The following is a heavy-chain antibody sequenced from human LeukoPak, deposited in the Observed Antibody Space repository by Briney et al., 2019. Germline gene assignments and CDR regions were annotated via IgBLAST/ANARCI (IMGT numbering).Heavy chain of an antibody. CDR2: VDADGSTT. J-gene: IGHJ5*02. Sequence: PGGSLRLSCVVSGFTFTTYWMHWVRQAPGKGLVWVSRVDADGSTTIYADSVKGRFTISRDNAINTVYLQMNSLRAEDTAVYYCARGFDGYPFGWWFDPWGQGTLVTVSS. CDR3: ARGFDGYPFGWWFDP. CDR1: GFTFTTYW. D-gene: IGHD5-24*01. V-gene: IGHV3-74*01.